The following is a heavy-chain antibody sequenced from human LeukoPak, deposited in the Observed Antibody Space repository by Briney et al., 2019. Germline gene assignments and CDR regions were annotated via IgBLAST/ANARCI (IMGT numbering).Heavy chain of an antibody. J-gene: IGHJ4*02. CDR2: ISYDGSNK. Sequence: GGSLRLSCAASGFTFSSYGMNWVRQAPGKGLEWVAVISYDGSNKYYADSVKGRFTISRDNSKNTLYLQMNSLRAEDTAVYYCAKGTSYSSGWPFDYWGQGTLVTVSS. CDR3: AKGTSYSSGWPFDY. CDR1: GFTFSSYG. V-gene: IGHV3-30*18. D-gene: IGHD6-19*01.